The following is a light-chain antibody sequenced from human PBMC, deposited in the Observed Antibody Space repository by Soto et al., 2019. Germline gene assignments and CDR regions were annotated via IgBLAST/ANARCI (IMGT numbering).Light chain of an antibody. Sequence: TQSPGTLSLSPGERATLSCRASQSVSSSYLAWYQQKPGKAPKLLIYDASSLESGVPSRFSGSGSGTEFTLTTSSLQPDDFATYYCQQYNSYWTFGQGTKVEIK. J-gene: IGKJ1*01. CDR3: QQYNSYWT. CDR2: DAS. CDR1: QSVSSS. V-gene: IGKV1-5*01.